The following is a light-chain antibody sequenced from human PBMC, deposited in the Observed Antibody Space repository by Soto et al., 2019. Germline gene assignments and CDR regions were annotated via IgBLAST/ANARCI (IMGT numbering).Light chain of an antibody. V-gene: IGKV3-15*01. J-gene: IGKJ1*01. CDR2: GSS. CDR3: QHYKNWPRT. CDR1: QRVSSN. Sequence: EIVMTQSPATLSVSPGERATLSCRASQRVSSNLAWYQQKTGQAPRLLIYGSSTRATCIPARFSGSGSGTEFTLTISGLQPEDFAVYYCQHYKNWPRTFCQGTKVEIK.